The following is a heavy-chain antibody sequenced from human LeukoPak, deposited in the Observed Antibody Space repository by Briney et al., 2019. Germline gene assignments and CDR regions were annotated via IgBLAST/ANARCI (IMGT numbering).Heavy chain of an antibody. CDR1: GYSFTSYW. V-gene: IGHV5-51*01. J-gene: IGHJ1*01. Sequence: GESLKISSKGSGYSFTSYWIGWVGQMPGKGLEWMAIIYPGDSDTRYSPSFQGQVTISADKSISTAYLQWSSLKASDTAMYYCARYCGGDCYSGMGYFQHWGQGTLVTISS. CDR2: IYPGDSDT. CDR3: ARYCGGDCYSGMGYFQH. D-gene: IGHD2-21*01.